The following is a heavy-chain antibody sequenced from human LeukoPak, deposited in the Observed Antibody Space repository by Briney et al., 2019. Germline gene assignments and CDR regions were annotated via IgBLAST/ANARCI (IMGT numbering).Heavy chain of an antibody. CDR1: GGSISSYY. J-gene: IGHJ5*02. D-gene: IGHD6-19*01. CDR3: ARAGQWLVRGSWFDP. Sequence: SETLSLTCTVSGGSISSYYWSWIRQPPGKGLEWIGYIYYSGSTNYNPSLKSRVTISVDTSKNQFSPKLSSVTAADTAVYYCARAGQWLVRGSWFDPWGQGTLVTVSS. V-gene: IGHV4-59*01. CDR2: IYYSGST.